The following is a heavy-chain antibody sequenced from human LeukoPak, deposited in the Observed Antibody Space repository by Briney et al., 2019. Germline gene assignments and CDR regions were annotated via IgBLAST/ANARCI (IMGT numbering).Heavy chain of an antibody. CDR1: GYTFTSYG. Sequence: ASVKVSCKASGYTFTSYGISWLRQAPGQGLEWMGWISAYNGNTNYAQKLQGRVTMTTDTSTSTAYMELRSLRSDDTAVYYCARDWDNYDSSGYGGYFDYWGQGTLVTVSS. V-gene: IGHV1-18*01. CDR2: ISAYNGNT. CDR3: ARDWDNYDSSGYGGYFDY. J-gene: IGHJ4*02. D-gene: IGHD3-22*01.